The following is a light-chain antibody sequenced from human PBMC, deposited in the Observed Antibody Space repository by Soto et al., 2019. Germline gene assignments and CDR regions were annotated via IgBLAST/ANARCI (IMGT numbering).Light chain of an antibody. CDR3: QQRSNWPQT. Sequence: EIVLPQSPATLSLSPGERATLSCRTSQNVANYLDWYQQKPGQAPRLIIYESSNRATGIAARFTGSRSGTDCTLTISSLEPEDVAVYYCQQRSNWPQTFGQGTKVDIK. CDR2: ESS. CDR1: QNVANY. V-gene: IGKV3-11*01. J-gene: IGKJ1*01.